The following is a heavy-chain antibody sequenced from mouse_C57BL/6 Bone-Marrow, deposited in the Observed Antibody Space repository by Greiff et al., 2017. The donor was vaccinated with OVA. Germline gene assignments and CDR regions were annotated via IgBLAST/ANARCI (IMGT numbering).Heavy chain of an antibody. V-gene: IGHV1-42*01. CDR2: INPSTGGT. CDR3: ARTRGGYFAY. D-gene: IGHD2-3*01. J-gene: IGHJ3*01. CDR1: GYSFTGYY. Sequence: VQLKESGPELVKPGASVKISCKASGYSFTGYYMNWVKQSPEKSLEWIGEINPSTGGTTYNQKFKAKATLTVDKSSSTAYMQLKSLTSEDSAVYYCARTRGGYFAYWGKGTLVTVSA.